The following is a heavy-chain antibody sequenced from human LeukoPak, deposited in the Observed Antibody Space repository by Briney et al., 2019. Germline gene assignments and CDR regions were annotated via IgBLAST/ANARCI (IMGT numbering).Heavy chain of an antibody. J-gene: IGHJ5*02. CDR3: ACSPANWFDP. V-gene: IGHV4-59*01. Sequence: SETLSLTCTVSGASISSYYWSWLRQPPGKGLEWIGYIYYSGSTNYNPSLKSRVTISVDTSKNQFSLKLSSVTAADTAVYYCACSPANWFDPWGQGTLVTVSS. D-gene: IGHD2-2*01. CDR1: GASISSYY. CDR2: IYYSGST.